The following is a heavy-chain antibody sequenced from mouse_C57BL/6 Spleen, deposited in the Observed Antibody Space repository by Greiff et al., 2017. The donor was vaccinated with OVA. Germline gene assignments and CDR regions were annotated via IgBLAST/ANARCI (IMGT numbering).Heavy chain of an antibody. J-gene: IGHJ4*01. V-gene: IGHV5-6*01. CDR3: ARLVLRFYAMDY. Sequence: EVQRVESGGALVKPGGSLKLSCAASGFTFSSYGMSWVRQTPDKRLEWVATISSGGSYTYYPDSVKGRFTISRDNAKNTLYLQMSSLKSEDTAMYYCARLVLRFYAMDYWGQGTSVTVSS. CDR2: ISSGGSYT. CDR1: GFTFSSYG. D-gene: IGHD1-1*01.